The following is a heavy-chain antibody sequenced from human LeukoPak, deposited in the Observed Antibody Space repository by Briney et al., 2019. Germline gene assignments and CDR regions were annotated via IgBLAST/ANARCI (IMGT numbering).Heavy chain of an antibody. CDR3: ARGIGSSWYNPVGY. V-gene: IGHV4-59*12. D-gene: IGHD6-13*01. J-gene: IGHJ4*02. CDR2: VFHTGST. CDR1: GVSIATNY. Sequence: PSETLSLTCTLSGVSIATNYWTWIRQSPGRGLEWIGYVFHTGSTNYNPSLKSRVTISVDTSKNQFSLKLSSVTAADTAVYYCARGIGSSWYNPVGYWGQGTLVTVSS.